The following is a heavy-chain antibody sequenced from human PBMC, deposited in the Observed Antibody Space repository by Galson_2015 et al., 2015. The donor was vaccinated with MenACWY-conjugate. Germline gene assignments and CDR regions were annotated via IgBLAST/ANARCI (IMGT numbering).Heavy chain of an antibody. Sequence: SVKVSCKASGYTFTGYYMHWVRPAPGQGLEWMGWINPNSGGTNYAQKFQGWVTMTRDTSISTAYMELSRLRSDDTAVYYCARDGGGIAARPGYMDVWGKGTTVTVSS. CDR2: INPNSGGT. CDR3: ARDGGGIAARPGYMDV. V-gene: IGHV1-2*04. D-gene: IGHD6-6*01. CDR1: GYTFTGYY. J-gene: IGHJ6*03.